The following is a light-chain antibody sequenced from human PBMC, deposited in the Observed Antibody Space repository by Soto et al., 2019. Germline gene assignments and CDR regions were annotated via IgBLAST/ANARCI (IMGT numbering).Light chain of an antibody. V-gene: IGKV1-39*01. CDR2: AVS. J-gene: IGKJ3*01. CDR3: QQSSNTPFT. Sequence: DIQMTQSPSSLSASVGDRVTITCRASQSISTYLNWYQQKPGKAPELLIYAVSNLHSGVPSRFGGSGSGTEFTLTISSLQPEDFATYYCQQSSNTPFTFGPGTTVDFK. CDR1: QSISTY.